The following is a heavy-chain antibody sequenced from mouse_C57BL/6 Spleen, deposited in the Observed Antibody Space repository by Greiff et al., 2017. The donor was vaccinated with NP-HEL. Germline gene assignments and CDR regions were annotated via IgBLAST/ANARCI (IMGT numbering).Heavy chain of an antibody. J-gene: IGHJ3*01. V-gene: IGHV1-82*01. CDR2: IYPGDGDT. Sequence: VQLQESGPELVKPGASVKISCKASGYAFSSSWMNWVKQRPGKGLEWIGRIYPGDGDTNYNGKFKGKATLTADKSSSTAYMQLSSLTSEDSAVYFCLPSPFAYWGQGTLVTVSA. CDR3: LPSPFAY. CDR1: GYAFSSSW.